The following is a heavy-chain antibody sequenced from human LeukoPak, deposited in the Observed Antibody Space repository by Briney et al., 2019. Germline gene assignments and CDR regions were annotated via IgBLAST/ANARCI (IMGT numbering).Heavy chain of an antibody. V-gene: IGHV4-61*01. CDR3: ARDRRDCDILTGYYNAPIGMDV. D-gene: IGHD3-9*01. CDR1: GGSVSSGSYY. J-gene: IGHJ6*02. CDR2: IYYSGST. Sequence: PSETLSLTCTVSGGSVSSGSYYWSWIRQPPGKGLEWIGYIYYSGSTNYNPSLKSRVTISVDTSKNQFSLKLTSVTAADTAVYYCARDRRDCDILTGYYNAPIGMDVWGQGTTVTVSS.